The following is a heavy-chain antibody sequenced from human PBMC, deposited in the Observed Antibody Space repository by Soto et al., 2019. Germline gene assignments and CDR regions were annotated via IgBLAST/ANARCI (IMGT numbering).Heavy chain of an antibody. Sequence: SETLSLTCTVSGDSISSRYWSWIQQPPGKGLEWIGYVYNSGSTNYNPSLKSRVTISIDTSKSQFSLKLSSVTAADTAVYYCARSYYDFWSGDYYYYMDVWGKGTTVTVSS. CDR2: VYNSGST. D-gene: IGHD3-3*01. CDR3: ARSYYDFWSGDYYYYMDV. J-gene: IGHJ6*03. V-gene: IGHV4-59*08. CDR1: GDSISSRY.